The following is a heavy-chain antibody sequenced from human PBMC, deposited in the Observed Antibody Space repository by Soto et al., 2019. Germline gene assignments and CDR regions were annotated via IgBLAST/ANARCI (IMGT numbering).Heavy chain of an antibody. CDR1: GFTFTSSA. CDR2: IVVGSGNT. CDR3: AARTGYYDSSGYLASDTFDI. D-gene: IGHD3-22*01. V-gene: IGHV1-58*01. J-gene: IGHJ3*02. Sequence: AASVKVSCKASGFTFTSSAVQWVRQARGLRLEWIGWIVVGSGNTNYAQKFQERVTITRDMSTSTAYMELSSLRSEDTAVYYCAARTGYYDSSGYLASDTFDIWGQGTMVTVSS.